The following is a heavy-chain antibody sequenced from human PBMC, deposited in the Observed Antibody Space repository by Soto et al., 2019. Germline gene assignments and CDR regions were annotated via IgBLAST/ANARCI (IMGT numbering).Heavy chain of an antibody. CDR2: ISYDGKHK. Sequence: PGGSLRLSCAASGFSFNSYGMHWVRQAPGKGLEWVTVISYDGKHKHYADSVKGRFAISRDNSKNTLYLQMNSLGPEDTAVYYCAKGHCGGDCSSDYYFDYWGQGALGTVSS. D-gene: IGHD2-21*02. J-gene: IGHJ4*02. CDR1: GFSFNSYG. CDR3: AKGHCGGDCSSDYYFDY. V-gene: IGHV3-30*18.